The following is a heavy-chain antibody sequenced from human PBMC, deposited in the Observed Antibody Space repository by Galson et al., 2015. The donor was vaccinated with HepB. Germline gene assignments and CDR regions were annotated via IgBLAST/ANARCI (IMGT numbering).Heavy chain of an antibody. CDR1: GGTFSSYT. V-gene: IGHV1-69*02. J-gene: IGHJ4*02. CDR2: IIPTLGIA. Sequence: SVKVSCKASGGTFSSYTISWVRQAPGQGLEWMGRIIPTLGIANYAQKFQGRVTITADKSTSTAYMELSSLRSEDTAVYYCARFKARDSSGYSDDYWGQGTLVTVSS. CDR3: ARFKARDSSGYSDDY. D-gene: IGHD3-22*01.